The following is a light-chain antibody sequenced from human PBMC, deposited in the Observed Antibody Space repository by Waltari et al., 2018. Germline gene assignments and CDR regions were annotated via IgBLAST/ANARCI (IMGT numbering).Light chain of an antibody. J-gene: IGLJ2*01. CDR1: NFGDKY. CDR2: QDD. Sequence: SYQLTQPPSVSVSPGQTASITCSADNFGDKYASCYQQKPGQSPVLVIYQDDKRPSGIPERFSGSNSGNTATLTISGTQAMDEADFYCQAWDSGTVVFGGGTKLTVL. V-gene: IGLV3-1*01. CDR3: QAWDSGTVV.